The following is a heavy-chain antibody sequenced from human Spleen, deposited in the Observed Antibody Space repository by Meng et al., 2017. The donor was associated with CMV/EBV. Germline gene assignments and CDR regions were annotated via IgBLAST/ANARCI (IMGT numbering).Heavy chain of an antibody. Sequence: LTCTIYGGSFSGFYCSWIRQPPGKGLEWIGEINHSGSPNYNPSLKSRVTISLDTSENQFSLKLTSVTAADTAVYYCARGGSDWSIDYWGQGTLVTVSS. J-gene: IGHJ4*02. V-gene: IGHV4-34*01. CDR1: GGSFSGFY. D-gene: IGHD6-19*01. CDR3: ARGGSDWSIDY. CDR2: INHSGSP.